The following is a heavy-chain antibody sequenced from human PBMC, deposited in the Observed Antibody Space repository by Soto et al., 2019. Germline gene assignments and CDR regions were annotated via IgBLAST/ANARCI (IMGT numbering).Heavy chain of an antibody. V-gene: IGHV1-8*01. D-gene: IGHD2-8*02. CDR3: TRVLVGKDFLAA. CDR2: VNPKVGNT. Sequence: ASVKVSCKASGYAFNNFDFNWVRQAPGQGLEWMGGVNPKVGNTGYAQKFQGRVTRTRATSITQAYMGLTPLASEAPAVYYFTRVLVGKDFLAAWGRGAAVPASS. CDR1: GYAFNNFD. J-gene: IGHJ6*04.